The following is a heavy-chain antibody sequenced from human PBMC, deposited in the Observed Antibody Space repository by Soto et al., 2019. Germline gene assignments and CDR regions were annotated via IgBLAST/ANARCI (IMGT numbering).Heavy chain of an antibody. Sequence: SETLSLTCTVSGGSISSSSYYWGWIRQPPGKGLEWVGSIYYSGSTYYNPSLKSRVTISVDTSKNQFSLKLSSVTAADTAVYYCARLGKAYYYDSSGYTWGQGTLVTVSS. CDR1: GGSISSSSYY. J-gene: IGHJ4*02. CDR3: ARLGKAYYYDSSGYT. V-gene: IGHV4-39*01. D-gene: IGHD3-22*01. CDR2: IYYSGST.